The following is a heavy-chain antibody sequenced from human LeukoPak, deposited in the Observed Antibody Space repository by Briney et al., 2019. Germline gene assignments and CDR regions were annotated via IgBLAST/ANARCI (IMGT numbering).Heavy chain of an antibody. J-gene: IGHJ4*02. V-gene: IGHV1-2*02. CDR2: INPNSGGT. Sequence: ASVKVSCKASGYTFTGYYMHWVRQAPGQGLEWMGWINPNSGGTNYAQKFQGRVTMTRDTSISTAYMELSRLRSDDTAVYYCARDVGVQLWLPSYYFDYWGQGTLVTVSS. D-gene: IGHD5-18*01. CDR1: GYTFTGYY. CDR3: ARDVGVQLWLPSYYFDY.